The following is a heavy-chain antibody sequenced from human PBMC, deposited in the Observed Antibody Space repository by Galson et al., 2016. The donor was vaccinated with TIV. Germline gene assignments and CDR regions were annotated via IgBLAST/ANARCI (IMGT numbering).Heavy chain of an antibody. J-gene: IGHJ2*01. Sequence: QSGAEVKKPGESLKISCKGSGYSFTNNWIGWVRQMPGKGLEWMGIIYPGDSATRYSPSFQGQVTISADKSISTAYLQWSSVKASDTAMYYCATIRGPHCGGDCYSEWYVDLWGRGTLVTVSS. CDR2: IYPGDSAT. D-gene: IGHD2-21*02. CDR3: ATIRGPHCGGDCYSEWYVDL. V-gene: IGHV5-51*01. CDR1: GYSFTNNW.